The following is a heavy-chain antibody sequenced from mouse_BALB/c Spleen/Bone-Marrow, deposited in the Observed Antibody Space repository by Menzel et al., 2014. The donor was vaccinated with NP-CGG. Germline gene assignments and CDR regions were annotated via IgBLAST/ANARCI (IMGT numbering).Heavy chain of an antibody. CDR2: INPSSGYT. J-gene: IGHJ3*01. Sequence: QVQLQQSGAELARPGASVKMSCKASGYTFTSYTMHWVKQRPGQGLEWIGYINPSSGYTNYNQKFKDKATLTADKSSSTAYMQLSSQTSEDSAVYYCAAGYYGNSGWFAYWGQGTLVTVSA. CDR1: GYTFTSYT. D-gene: IGHD2-1*01. V-gene: IGHV1-4*01. CDR3: AAGYYGNSGWFAY.